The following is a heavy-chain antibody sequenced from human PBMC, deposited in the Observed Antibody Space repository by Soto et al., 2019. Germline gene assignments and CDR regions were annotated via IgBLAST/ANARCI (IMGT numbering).Heavy chain of an antibody. Sequence: GGSLRLSCAASGFTFSNAWMSWVRQAPGKGLEWVGHIKSKTDGGTTDYAAPVKGRFTISRDDSKNTLYLQMNSLKTEDTAVYYCTTDSLPHYYDSSGYSDYWGQGTLVTVSS. CDR2: IKSKTDGGTT. CDR3: TTDSLPHYYDSSGYSDY. CDR1: GFTFSNAW. V-gene: IGHV3-15*01. D-gene: IGHD3-22*01. J-gene: IGHJ4*02.